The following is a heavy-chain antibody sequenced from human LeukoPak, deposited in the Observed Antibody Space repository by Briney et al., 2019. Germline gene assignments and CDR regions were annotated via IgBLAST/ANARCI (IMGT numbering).Heavy chain of an antibody. CDR1: GFTFSTYA. J-gene: IGHJ4*02. Sequence: GGSLRLSCAASGFTFSTYAMSWVRHTPGKGLEWVSGISSGGNTQYTDSVKGRFTVSRDNSKNTLHLQMDSLRAEHTAIYYCTKDRRQWVVPYFDSWGQGTVVTVSS. CDR2: ISSGGNT. CDR3: TKDRRQWVVPYFDS. D-gene: IGHD6-19*01. V-gene: IGHV3-23*01.